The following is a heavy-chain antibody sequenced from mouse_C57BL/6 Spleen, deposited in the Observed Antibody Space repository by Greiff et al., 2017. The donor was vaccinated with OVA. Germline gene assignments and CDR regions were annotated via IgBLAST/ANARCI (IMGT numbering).Heavy chain of an antibody. J-gene: IGHJ4*01. Sequence: EVQRVESEGGLVQPGSSLKLSCTASGFTFSDYYMAWVRQVPDKGLEWVAYINYDGSSTYYLDSLKSRFIISRDNAKNILYMQMSSLKSENTATYYCARVSYGNYDAMDYWGQGTSGTVSS. V-gene: IGHV5-16*01. CDR2: INYDGSST. CDR1: GFTFSDYY. CDR3: ARVSYGNYDAMDY. D-gene: IGHD2-1*01.